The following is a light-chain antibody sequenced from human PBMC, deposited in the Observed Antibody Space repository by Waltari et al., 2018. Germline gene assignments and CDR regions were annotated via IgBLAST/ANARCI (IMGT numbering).Light chain of an antibody. J-gene: IGKJ2*01. CDR3: QQYAGSVYT. V-gene: IGKV3-20*01. CDR1: ESVSSGK. Sequence: EIVLTQSPGTLSLSPGERATLSCRASESVSSGKLALYQQKFGQAPRLVIYGASSRATGSPYRFSGSGSGTDFTLTISRVAPEDFAVYYCQQYAGSVYTFGQGTKLEIK. CDR2: GAS.